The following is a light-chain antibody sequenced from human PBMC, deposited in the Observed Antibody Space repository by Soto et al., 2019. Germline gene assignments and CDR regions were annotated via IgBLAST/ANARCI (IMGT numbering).Light chain of an antibody. V-gene: IGKV1-39*01. CDR3: QQSYSNPRT. CDR2: AAS. Sequence: DIQMTQSPSSLSASVGDRVTITCRASQSISSYLNWYQQKPGKAPKLLIYAASSLQSGVPSRFSGSGSGTDFTLTISSLQHEHFATYYCQQSYSNPRTVGQGTKVDSK. J-gene: IGKJ1*01. CDR1: QSISSY.